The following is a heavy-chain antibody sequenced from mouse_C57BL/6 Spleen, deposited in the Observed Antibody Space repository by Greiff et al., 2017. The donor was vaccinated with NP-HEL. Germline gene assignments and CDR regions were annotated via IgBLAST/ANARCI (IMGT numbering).Heavy chain of an antibody. CDR1: GYTFTSYW. CDR2: IDPSDSET. D-gene: IGHD1-1*01. Sequence: QVQLQQPGAELVRPGSSVKLSCKASGYTFTSYWMHWVKQRPIQGLEWIGNIDPSDSETHYNQKFKDKATLTVDKSSSTAYMQLSSLTSEDSAVYYCARERNYYGSSYHYAMDYWGQGTSVTVSS. V-gene: IGHV1-52*01. J-gene: IGHJ4*01. CDR3: ARERNYYGSSYHYAMDY.